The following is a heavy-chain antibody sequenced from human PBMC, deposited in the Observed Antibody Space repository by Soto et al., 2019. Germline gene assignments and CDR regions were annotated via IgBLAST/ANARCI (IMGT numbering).Heavy chain of an antibody. CDR1: GYTFTSYG. J-gene: IGHJ6*02. D-gene: IGHD3-3*01. V-gene: IGHV1-3*01. Sequence: ASVKVSCKASGYTFTSYGISWVRQAPGQGLEWMGWINAGNGNTKYSQKFQGRVTITRDTSASTAYMELSSLRSEDTAVYYCARGEAYDFWSGYYTHYYYYGMDVWGQGTTVTVSS. CDR3: ARGEAYDFWSGYYTHYYYYGMDV. CDR2: INAGNGNT.